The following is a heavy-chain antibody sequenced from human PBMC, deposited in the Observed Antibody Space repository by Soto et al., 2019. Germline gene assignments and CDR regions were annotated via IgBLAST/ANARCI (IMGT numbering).Heavy chain of an antibody. CDR2: INHSGST. J-gene: IGHJ1*01. V-gene: IGHV4-39*07. Sequence: SETLSLTCTVSCGSISSSSYYWGWIRQPPGKGLEWIGEINHSGSTNYNPSLKSRVTISVDTSKNQFSLKLSSVTAADTAVYYCARVRQAEDYGDIVDAEYFQHWGQGTLVTVS. CDR1: CGSISSSSYY. CDR3: ARVRQAEDYGDIVDAEYFQH. D-gene: IGHD4-17*01.